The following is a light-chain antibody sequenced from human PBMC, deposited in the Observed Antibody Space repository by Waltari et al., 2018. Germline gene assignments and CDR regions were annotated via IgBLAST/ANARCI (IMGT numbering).Light chain of an antibody. V-gene: IGLV2-14*01. CDR3: SSYTSSSTWV. J-gene: IGLJ3*02. CDR2: DVS. CDR1: SSDVGGYNY. Sequence: QSALTQPASVSGSPGQSITVSCTGTSSDVGGYNYVSGYQQHPGKAPKLMIYDVSKRPSGVSNRFSGSKSGNTASLTISGLQAEDEADYYCSSYTSSSTWVFGGGTKVTVL.